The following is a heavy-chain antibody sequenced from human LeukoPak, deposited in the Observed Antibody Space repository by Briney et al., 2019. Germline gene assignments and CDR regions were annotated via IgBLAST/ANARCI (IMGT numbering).Heavy chain of an antibody. CDR2: INRDGTMT. D-gene: IGHD6-13*01. J-gene: IGHJ6*03. CDR1: GFTFRSFW. CDR3: TRPNTSSWYYMDV. Sequence: GGSLRLSCAASGFTFRSFWMHWVRQVPGKGLQWVAQINRDGTMTTYAGSVEGRFTISRDNAENTLFLQMNSLRVEDTGVYYCTRPNTSSWYYMDVWGKGTAATVSS. V-gene: IGHV3-74*01.